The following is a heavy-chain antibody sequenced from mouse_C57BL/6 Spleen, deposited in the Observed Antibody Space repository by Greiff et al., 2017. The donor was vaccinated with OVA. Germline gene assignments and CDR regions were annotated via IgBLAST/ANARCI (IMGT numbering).Heavy chain of an antibody. J-gene: IGHJ2*01. V-gene: IGHV1-64*01. D-gene: IGHD1-1*01. CDR3: ARGATVVAGDYFDY. Sequence: KESCKASGYTFTSYWMHWVKQRPGQGLEWIGMIHPNSGSTNYNEKFKSKATLTVDKSSSTAYMQLSSLTSEDSAVYYCARGATVVAGDYFDYWGQGTTLTVSS. CDR2: IHPNSGST. CDR1: GYTFTSYW.